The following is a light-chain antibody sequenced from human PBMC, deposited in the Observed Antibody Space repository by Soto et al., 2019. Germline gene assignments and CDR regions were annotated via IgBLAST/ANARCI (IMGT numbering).Light chain of an antibody. CDR2: DAF. CDR3: QQRNNWPPVT. J-gene: IGKJ4*01. CDR1: QSVSRH. V-gene: IGKV3-11*01. Sequence: LTHAPATLSLNPGERATLSCRASQSVSRHLAWYQQQPGQAPRLLIYDAFNRATGIPARFSGSGSGTDFTLTISSLEPEDFAVYYCQQRNNWPPVTFGGGTKVDIK.